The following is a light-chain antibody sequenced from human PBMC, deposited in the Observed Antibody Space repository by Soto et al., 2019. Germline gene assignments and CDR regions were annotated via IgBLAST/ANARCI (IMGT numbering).Light chain of an antibody. Sequence: EIVLTQSPGTLSLSAGDGVSLSCRASQTVPNNYLAWYQQKPDQAPRLLIFGASNRATGIPDRFGGSGSGTDFTLSISRLEPEDFAVYYCQQYGASPVTFGGGARLEVK. CDR3: QQYGASPVT. J-gene: IGKJ4*01. CDR2: GAS. CDR1: QTVPNNY. V-gene: IGKV3-20*01.